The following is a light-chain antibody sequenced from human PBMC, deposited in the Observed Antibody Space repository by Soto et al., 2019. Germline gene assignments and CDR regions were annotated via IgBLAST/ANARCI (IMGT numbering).Light chain of an antibody. V-gene: IGLV1-40*01. CDR2: GNR. J-gene: IGLJ3*02. CDR3: QSFDNSLSGWV. CDR1: TSNIAAGYD. Sequence: QSVLTQPPSVSGAPGHRVTISCTGSTSNIAAGYDVHWYQQSPGTAPKLLIHGNRNRPSGVPDRFSGSTSGTSASLAITGLQAEDEDSYHCQSFDNSLSGWVFGGGTKLTVL.